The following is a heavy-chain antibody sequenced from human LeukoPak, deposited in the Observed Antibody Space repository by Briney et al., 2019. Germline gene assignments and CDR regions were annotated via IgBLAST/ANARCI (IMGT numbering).Heavy chain of an antibody. CDR3: ARFPGHYYGSGTPYYGMDV. CDR2: IYYSGST. CDR1: GGSISSGGYY. D-gene: IGHD3-10*01. Sequence: SQTLSLTCTVSGGSISSGGYYWSWIRQHPGKGLEWIGYIYYSGSTYYNPSLKSRVTISVDTSKNQFSLKLSSVTAADMAVYYCARFPGHYYGSGTPYYGMDVWGQGTTVTVSS. V-gene: IGHV4-31*03. J-gene: IGHJ6*02.